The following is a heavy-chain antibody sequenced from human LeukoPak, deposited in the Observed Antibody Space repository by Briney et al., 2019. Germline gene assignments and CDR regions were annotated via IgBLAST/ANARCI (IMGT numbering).Heavy chain of an antibody. D-gene: IGHD2-15*01. CDR3: ARGRTYCSGGSCYSSWFDP. CDR2: MNPNSGNT. CDR1: GYTFTSYD. J-gene: IGHJ5*02. Sequence: ASVKVSCKASGYTFTSYDINRVRQATGQGREWMGWMNPNSGNTGYAQKFRGRVTMTRNTSISTAYMELSSLRSEDTAVYYCARGRTYCSGGSCYSSWFDPWGQGTLVTVSS. V-gene: IGHV1-8*01.